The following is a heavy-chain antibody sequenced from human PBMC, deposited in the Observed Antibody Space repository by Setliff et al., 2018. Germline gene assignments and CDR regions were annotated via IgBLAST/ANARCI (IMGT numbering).Heavy chain of an antibody. J-gene: IGHJ4*02. CDR1: GFTFSSYA. Sequence: GGSLRLSCAASGFTFSSYAMYWVRQAPGKGLEWVAVISYDGSNKYYADSVKGRFTISRDNSKNTLYLQMNSLRAEDTAVYYCARESGFWSGLSLDNWGQGTLVTVSS. D-gene: IGHD3-3*01. CDR2: ISYDGSNK. V-gene: IGHV3-30*04. CDR3: ARESGFWSGLSLDN.